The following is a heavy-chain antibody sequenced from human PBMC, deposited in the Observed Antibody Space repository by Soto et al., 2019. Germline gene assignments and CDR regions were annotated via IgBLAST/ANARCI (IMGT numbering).Heavy chain of an antibody. V-gene: IGHV3-74*01. CDR3: ARCIAAAANPLPDY. Sequence: EVQLVESGGGLVQPGGSLRLSCAASGFTFSSYWMHWVRQAPGKGLVWVSRINSDGSSTSYADSVKGRFTISRDNAKNTLYLQMNSLRAEDTAVYYCARCIAAAANPLPDYWGQGNLVTVPS. J-gene: IGHJ4*02. CDR1: GFTFSSYW. D-gene: IGHD6-13*01. CDR2: INSDGSST.